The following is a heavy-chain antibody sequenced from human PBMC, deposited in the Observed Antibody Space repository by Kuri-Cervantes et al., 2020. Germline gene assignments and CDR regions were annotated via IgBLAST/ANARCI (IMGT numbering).Heavy chain of an antibody. Sequence: GGSLRLSCAASEFTFISYSMHWVRQAPGKGLEWVAVISNDGSHMYYVDPVKGRFTISRDNSKNTLYLQMNSLRAEDTAVYYCARIYGDYARIDYWGQGTLVTVSS. D-gene: IGHD4-17*01. CDR1: EFTFISYS. V-gene: IGHV3-30*03. J-gene: IGHJ4*02. CDR2: ISNDGSHM. CDR3: ARIYGDYARIDY.